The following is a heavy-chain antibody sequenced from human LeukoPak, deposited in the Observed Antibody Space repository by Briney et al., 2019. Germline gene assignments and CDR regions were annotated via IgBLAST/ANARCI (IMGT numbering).Heavy chain of an antibody. V-gene: IGHV4-59*01. Sequence: SETLSLTCTVSGGSISSYYWSWIRQPPGKGLEWIGYIYYSGSTNYNPSLKSRVTISVDTSKNQSSLKLSSVTAADTAVYYCARDLGARGDYWGQGTLVTVSS. CDR3: ARDLGARGDY. D-gene: IGHD3-10*01. CDR2: IYYSGST. CDR1: GGSISSYY. J-gene: IGHJ4*02.